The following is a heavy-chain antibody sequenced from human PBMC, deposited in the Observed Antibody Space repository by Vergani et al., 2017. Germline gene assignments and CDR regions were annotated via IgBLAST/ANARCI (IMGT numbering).Heavy chain of an antibody. Sequence: QVQLVQSGAEVKKPGASVKVSCKASGYTFTSYAMHWVRQAPGQRLEWMGWINAGNGNTKYSQKFQGRVTITRDTSASTAYMELSSLGSEDTAVYYCARGTVAAASPDFDYWGQGTLVTVSS. CDR2: INAGNGNT. CDR1: GYTFTSYA. CDR3: ARGTVAAASPDFDY. V-gene: IGHV1-3*01. D-gene: IGHD6-13*01. J-gene: IGHJ4*02.